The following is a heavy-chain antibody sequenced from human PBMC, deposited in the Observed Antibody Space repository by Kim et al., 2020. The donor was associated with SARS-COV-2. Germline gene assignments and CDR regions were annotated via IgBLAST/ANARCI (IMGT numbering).Heavy chain of an antibody. J-gene: IGHJ6*02. D-gene: IGHD4-4*01. CDR3: AKDRDSNPYYYYGMDV. V-gene: IGHV3-23*01. CDR2: ISGSGGST. Sequence: GGSLRLSCAASGFTFSSYAMSWVRQAPGKGLEWVSAISGSGGSTYYADSVQGRFTISRDNSKNTLYRHMNSLRAEDTAVYYCAKDRDSNPYYYYGMDVWGQGTTVTVSS. CDR1: GFTFSSYA.